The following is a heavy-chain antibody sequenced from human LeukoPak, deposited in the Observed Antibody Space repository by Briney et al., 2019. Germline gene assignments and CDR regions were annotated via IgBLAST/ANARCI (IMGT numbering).Heavy chain of an antibody. V-gene: IGHV3-30*18. CDR2: ISYDGSNK. J-gene: IGHJ4*02. CDR1: GFTFSSYG. Sequence: GGSLRLSCAASGFTFSSYGMHWVRQAPGKGLEWVAVISYDGSNKYYADSVKGRFTISRDNSKNTLYLQMNSLRAEDTAVYYCAKDSAYYYDSSGYWPDYWGQGTLVTVSS. CDR3: AKDSAYYYDSSGYWPDY. D-gene: IGHD3-22*01.